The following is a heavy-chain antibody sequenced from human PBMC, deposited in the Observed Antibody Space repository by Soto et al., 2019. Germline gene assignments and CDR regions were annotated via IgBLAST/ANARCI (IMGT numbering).Heavy chain of an antibody. CDR2: ISAYNGNT. CDR1: GYTFTSYG. Sequence: QVQLVQSGAEVKKPGASVKVSCKASGYTFTSYGISWVRQAPGQGLEWMGGISAYNGNTNYAQKLQGRVTMTTDTATSTAYMELRSLRSDDTAVYYCARDHGPYYYGSGSYLPDYWGQGTLVTVSS. D-gene: IGHD3-10*01. J-gene: IGHJ4*02. CDR3: ARDHGPYYYGSGSYLPDY. V-gene: IGHV1-18*01.